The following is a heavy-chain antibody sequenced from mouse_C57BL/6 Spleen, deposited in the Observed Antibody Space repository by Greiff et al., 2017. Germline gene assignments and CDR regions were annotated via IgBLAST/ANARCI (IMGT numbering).Heavy chain of an antibody. Sequence: VKLQESGAELVRPGASVTLSCKASGYTFTDYEMHWVKQTPVHGLEWIGAIDPETGGTAYNQKFKGKAILTADKSSSTAYMELRSLTSEDSAVYYCTRRYYGSSYDYWGQGTLVTVSA. CDR3: TRRYYGSSYDY. CDR1: GYTFTDYE. V-gene: IGHV1-15*01. CDR2: IDPETGGT. J-gene: IGHJ3*01. D-gene: IGHD1-1*01.